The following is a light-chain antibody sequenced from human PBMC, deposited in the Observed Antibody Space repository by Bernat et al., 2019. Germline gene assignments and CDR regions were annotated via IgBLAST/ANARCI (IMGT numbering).Light chain of an antibody. CDR2: EVS. CDR3: CAYAGSRWV. CDR1: SSDVGSYNL. V-gene: IGLV2-23*02. J-gene: IGLJ3*02. Sequence: QSALTQPASVSGSPGQSITISCTGTSSDVGSYNLVSWYQQHPGKAPKLMIYEVSKRPTGVSHRFSGPKSGNTASLTISGLQAEDEADYYCCAYAGSRWVFGGGTKLTVL.